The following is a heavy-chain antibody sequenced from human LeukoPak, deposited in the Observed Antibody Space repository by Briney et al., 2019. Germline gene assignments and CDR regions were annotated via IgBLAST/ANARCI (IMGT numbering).Heavy chain of an antibody. J-gene: IGHJ5*02. CDR1: GGSISSYY. CDR3: ARGLGYCSSTSCYKDWFDP. CDR2: IYYSGST. Sequence: SETLSLTCTVSGGSISSYYWSWIRQPPGKGLEWIGYIYYSGSTSYNPSLKSRVTISVDTSKNQFSLKLSSVTAADTAVYYCARGLGYCSSTSCYKDWFDPWGQGTLVTVSS. V-gene: IGHV4-59*01. D-gene: IGHD2-2*03.